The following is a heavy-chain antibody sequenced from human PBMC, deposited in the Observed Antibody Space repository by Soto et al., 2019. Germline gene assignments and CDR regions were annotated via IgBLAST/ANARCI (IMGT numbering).Heavy chain of an antibody. CDR1: GGTFNSYG. CDR3: ARGATPYCGGAWYFDF. CDR2: IIPALGRP. Sequence: QVQLVQSGAEVKKPGSSVKVSCKASGGTFNSYGFNWVRQAPGHGLEWLGGIIPALGRPNYAQNFQGRVTITADDSTSTAYMELSSLTYDDTAIYSCARGATPYCGGAWYFDFWCQGSLVTVSS. V-gene: IGHV1-69*01. J-gene: IGHJ4*02. D-gene: IGHD2-21*02.